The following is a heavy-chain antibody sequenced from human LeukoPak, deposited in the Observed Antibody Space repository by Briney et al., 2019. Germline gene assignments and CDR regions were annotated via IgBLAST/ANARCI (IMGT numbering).Heavy chain of an antibody. Sequence: GGSLRLSCAASGFTDSNNYINWVRQAPGKGLEWVSVMYSRGSTYYADSVKGRFTISRDNSKNTVYLQMNSLRAEDTAVYYCARAITWYHAFDIWGQGTMVTVSS. CDR3: ARAITWYHAFDI. CDR2: MYSRGST. D-gene: IGHD2-15*01. CDR1: GFTDSNNY. J-gene: IGHJ3*02. V-gene: IGHV3-66*01.